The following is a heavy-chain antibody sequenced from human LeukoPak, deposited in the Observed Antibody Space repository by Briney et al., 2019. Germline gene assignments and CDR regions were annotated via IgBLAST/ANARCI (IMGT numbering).Heavy chain of an antibody. J-gene: IGHJ4*02. CDR3: VRRGDGYNYWDY. CDR1: GGSISSYY. V-gene: IGHV4-59*08. CDR2: IYYSGST. D-gene: IGHD5-24*01. Sequence: PSETLSLTCTVSGGSISSYYWSWIRQPPGKGLEWIGYIYYSGSTNYNPSLKSRVTISVDTSKNQFSLKLTSVTAADTAVYYCVRRGDGYNYWDYWGQGTLVTVSS.